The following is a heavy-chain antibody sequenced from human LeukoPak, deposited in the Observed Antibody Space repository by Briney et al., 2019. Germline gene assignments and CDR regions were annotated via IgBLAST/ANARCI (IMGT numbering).Heavy chain of an antibody. D-gene: IGHD2-8*02. Sequence: SETLSLTCTVSGGSISSYYWSWIRQPAGKGLEWIGRIYTSGSTNYNPSLKSRVTISVDTSKNQFSLKLSSVTAADTAVYYCARGFPLRVGSYFDYWGQGTLVTVSS. V-gene: IGHV4-4*07. CDR2: IYTSGST. CDR3: ARGFPLRVGSYFDY. CDR1: GGSISSYY. J-gene: IGHJ4*02.